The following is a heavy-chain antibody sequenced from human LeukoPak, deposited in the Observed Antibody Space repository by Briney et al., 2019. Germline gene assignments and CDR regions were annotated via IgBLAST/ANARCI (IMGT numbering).Heavy chain of an antibody. J-gene: IGHJ4*02. CDR2: IWYDGSNK. V-gene: IGHV3-33*08. CDR1: GFTFSTYF. CDR3: ARARAMVFDY. D-gene: IGHD5-18*01. Sequence: GGSLRLSCAASGFTFSTYFMHWVRQAPGKGLEWVAVIWYDGSNKYYADSVKGRFTISRDNSKNTLYLQMNSLRAEDTAVYYCARARAMVFDYWGQGTLVTVSS.